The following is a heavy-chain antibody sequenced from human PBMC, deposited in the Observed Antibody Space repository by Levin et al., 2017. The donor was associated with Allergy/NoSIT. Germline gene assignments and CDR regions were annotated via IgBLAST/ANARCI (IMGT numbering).Heavy chain of an antibody. Sequence: SETLSLTCTVSSGSVSTSNYYWGWIRQPPGKGLEWIGSVFFSGTTSYNTSLKSRVTMSVDTSKNQVSLKLTSVTAADSAAYYCARHVYFYDRSGFLFDFWGRGTLVTVSS. CDR2: VFFSGTT. CDR3: ARHVYFYDRSGFLFDF. D-gene: IGHD3-22*01. V-gene: IGHV4-39*01. J-gene: IGHJ4*02. CDR1: SGSVSTSNYY.